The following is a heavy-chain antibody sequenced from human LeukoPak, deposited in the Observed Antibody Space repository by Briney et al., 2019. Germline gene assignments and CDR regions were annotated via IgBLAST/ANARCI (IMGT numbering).Heavy chain of an antibody. CDR3: AKMSGVDTAMVGRDFDY. D-gene: IGHD5-18*01. V-gene: IGHV3-30*18. CDR2: ISYDGSNK. J-gene: IGHJ4*02. CDR1: GFTFSSYA. Sequence: GGSLRLSCAASGFTFSSYAMSWVRQAPGKGLEWVAVISYDGSNKYYADSVKGRFTISRDNSKNTLYLQMNSLRAEDTAVYYCAKMSGVDTAMVGRDFDYWGQGTLVTVSS.